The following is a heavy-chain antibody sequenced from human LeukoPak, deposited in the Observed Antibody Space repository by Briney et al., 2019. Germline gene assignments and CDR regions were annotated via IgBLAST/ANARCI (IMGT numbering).Heavy chain of an antibody. CDR1: EFTFSRYW. CDR3: SRGRDSNWFDP. J-gene: IGHJ5*02. V-gene: IGHV3-74*03. Sequence: GGSLRLSCAASEFTFSRYWMHWVRQAPGKGLVWVSRVSPDGLTTKYADSVKGRFTISRDNAKNTLYLQMNSLRDEDTAMYYCSRGRDSNWFDPWGQGTLVTVSS. CDR2: VSPDGLTT.